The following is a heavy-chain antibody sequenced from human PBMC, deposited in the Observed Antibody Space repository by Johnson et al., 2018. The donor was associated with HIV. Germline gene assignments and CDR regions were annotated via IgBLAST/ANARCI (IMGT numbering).Heavy chain of an antibody. D-gene: IGHD6-13*01. Sequence: QVQLVESGGGVVQPGRSLRLSCAASGFTFSSYAMHWVRQAPGKGLECVAVISYDGSNKYYADSVKGRFTISRDNSKNTLYLQMNSLRAEDTAVYYCARDTEYSSNWYAFDIWGQGTMVTVSS. V-gene: IGHV3-30*04. CDR1: GFTFSSYA. CDR2: ISYDGSNK. J-gene: IGHJ3*02. CDR3: ARDTEYSSNWYAFDI.